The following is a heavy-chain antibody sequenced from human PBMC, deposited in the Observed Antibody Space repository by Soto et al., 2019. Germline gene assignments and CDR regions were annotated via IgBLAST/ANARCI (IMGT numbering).Heavy chain of an antibody. CDR3: AKYYYGSGSYYNPDYFDY. J-gene: IGHJ4*02. Sequence: GGSLRLSCAASGFTFSSYAMSWVRQAPGKGLEWVSAISDSGGSTYYADSVKGRFTISRDNSKNTLYLQMNSLRAEDTAVYYCAKYYYGSGSYYNPDYFDYWGQGTLVTVSS. V-gene: IGHV3-23*01. D-gene: IGHD3-10*01. CDR1: GFTFSSYA. CDR2: ISDSGGST.